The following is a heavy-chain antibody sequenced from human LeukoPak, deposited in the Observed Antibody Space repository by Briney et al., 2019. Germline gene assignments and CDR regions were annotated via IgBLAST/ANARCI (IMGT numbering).Heavy chain of an antibody. CDR1: GYTFTSYD. V-gene: IGHV1-18*01. Sequence: GASVKVSCKASGYTFTSYDINWVRQAPGQGLEWMGWIRAYNGDTNYAQKLQGRVTMTTDTSTSTAYMELRSLRSDDTAAYYCARGPGGRSGYYPLEDHYYYQYMDVWGKGTTVTVSS. D-gene: IGHD3-22*01. J-gene: IGHJ6*03. CDR2: IRAYNGDT. CDR3: ARGPGGRSGYYPLEDHYYYQYMDV.